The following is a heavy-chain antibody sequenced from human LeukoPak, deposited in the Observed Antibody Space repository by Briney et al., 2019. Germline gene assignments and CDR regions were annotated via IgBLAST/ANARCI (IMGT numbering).Heavy chain of an antibody. D-gene: IGHD3-22*01. CDR1: GFTLSSYT. V-gene: IGHV3-21*04. Sequence: PGGSLRLSCEVSGFTLSSYTMNWVRQAPGKGLEWVSSISSSSSYIYYADSVKGRFTISRDNAKNSLYLQVNSLRAEDTALYYCARNFGGGDSSGPYYWGQGTLVTVSS. CDR2: ISSSSSYI. J-gene: IGHJ4*02. CDR3: ARNFGGGDSSGPYY.